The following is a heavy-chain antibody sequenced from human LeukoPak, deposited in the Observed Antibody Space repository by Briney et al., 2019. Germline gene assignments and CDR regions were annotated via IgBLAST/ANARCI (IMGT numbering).Heavy chain of an antibody. CDR2: IYRDGST. CDR3: ARVMTAITNWFDP. Sequence: GGSLRLSCSASGFTFSSNAMHWVRQAPGKGLEWVSSIYRDGSTYYADSVKGRFTISRDNSKNTLNLQMNNLRVEDTAVYYCARVMTAITNWFDPWGQGTLVTVSS. J-gene: IGHJ5*02. V-gene: IGHV3-66*01. D-gene: IGHD2-21*02. CDR1: GFTFSSNA.